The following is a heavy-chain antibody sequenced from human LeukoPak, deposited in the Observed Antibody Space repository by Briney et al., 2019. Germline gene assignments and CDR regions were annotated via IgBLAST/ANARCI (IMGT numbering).Heavy chain of an antibody. D-gene: IGHD6-13*01. CDR2: TSAYNGNT. Sequence: GPVKVSCKASGYTFTSYGISWVRQAPGQGLEWMGWTSAYNGNTNYAQKLQGRVTMTTDTSTSTAYMEVRSLRSDDTAVYYCARDDGSSWYTDSFDPWGQGTLVIVSS. V-gene: IGHV1-18*04. J-gene: IGHJ5*02. CDR3: ARDDGSSWYTDSFDP. CDR1: GYTFTSYG.